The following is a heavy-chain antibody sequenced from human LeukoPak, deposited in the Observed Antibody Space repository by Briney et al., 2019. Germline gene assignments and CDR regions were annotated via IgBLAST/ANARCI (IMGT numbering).Heavy chain of an antibody. V-gene: IGHV3-33*01. D-gene: IGHD4-17*01. CDR2: IWYDGSNK. CDR3: ARDSDYXDYDY. Sequence: PGRSLRLSCAASGFTFSSYGMHWVRQAPGKGLEWVAVIWYDGSNKYYADSVRGRFTISRDNSKNTLYLQMNSLRAEDTAVYYCARDSDYXDYDYWGQGTLVTVSS. CDR1: GFTFSSYG. J-gene: IGHJ4*02.